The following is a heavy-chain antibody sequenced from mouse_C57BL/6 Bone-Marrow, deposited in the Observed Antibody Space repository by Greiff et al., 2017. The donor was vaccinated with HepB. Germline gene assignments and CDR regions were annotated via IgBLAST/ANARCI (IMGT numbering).Heavy chain of an antibody. V-gene: IGHV1-18*01. Sequence: EVQLQESGPELVKPGASVKIPCKASGYTFTDYNMDWVKQSHGKSLEWIGDINPNNGGTIYNQKFKGKATLTVDKSSSTAYMELRSLTSEDTAVYYCARAWGGYYEGVFAYWGQGTLVTVSA. CDR2: INPNNGGT. D-gene: IGHD2-3*01. J-gene: IGHJ3*01. CDR3: ARAWGGYYEGVFAY. CDR1: GYTFTDYN.